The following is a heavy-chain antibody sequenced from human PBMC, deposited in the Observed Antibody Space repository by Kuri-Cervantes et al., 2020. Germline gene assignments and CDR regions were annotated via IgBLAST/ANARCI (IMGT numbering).Heavy chain of an antibody. CDR1: GGSFSGYY. CDR2: INHSGST. J-gene: IGHJ5*02. Sequence: SETLSLTCAVYGGSFSGYYWSWIRQPPGKGLEWIGEINHSGSTNYNPSLKSRVTISVDTSKNQFSLKLSSVTAADTAVYYCARDGGQYYGSGSYYNWFDPWGQGTLVTVSS. CDR3: ARDGGQYYGSGSYYNWFDP. D-gene: IGHD3-10*01. V-gene: IGHV4-34*01.